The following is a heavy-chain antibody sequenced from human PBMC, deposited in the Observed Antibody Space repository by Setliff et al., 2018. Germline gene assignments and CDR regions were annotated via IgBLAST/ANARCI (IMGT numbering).Heavy chain of an antibody. D-gene: IGHD2-2*01. J-gene: IGHJ6*03. CDR2: ISSSSSYI. Sequence: GGSLRLSCAASGFTFSAYSMNWVRQAPGRGLEWVSSISSSSSYIYYADSVKGRFTISRDNAKNSLYLQMNSLRADDTAVYFCARLVDYYYYYMDVWGKGTTVTVSS. V-gene: IGHV3-21*01. CDR1: GFTFSAYS. CDR3: ARLVDYYYYYMDV.